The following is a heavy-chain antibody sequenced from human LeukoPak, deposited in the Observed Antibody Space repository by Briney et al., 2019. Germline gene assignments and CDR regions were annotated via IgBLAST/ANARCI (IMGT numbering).Heavy chain of an antibody. J-gene: IGHJ4*02. D-gene: IGHD1-26*01. CDR2: ITGNGNTK. CDR1: GFTFSSFE. Sequence: QSGGSLRLSCAAAGFTFSSFEMHWVRQAPGKGLEWVSYITGNGNTKYYADSVKGRFTISRDNAENSLHLQMNSLRAEDTAVYYCARDSYSGGIPFDLWGQGTLVTVAS. V-gene: IGHV3-48*03. CDR3: ARDSYSGGIPFDL.